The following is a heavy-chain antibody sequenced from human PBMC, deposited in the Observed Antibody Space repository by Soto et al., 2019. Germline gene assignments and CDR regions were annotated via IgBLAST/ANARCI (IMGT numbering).Heavy chain of an antibody. D-gene: IGHD5-18*01. CDR2: IYYSGST. V-gene: IGHV4-39*01. J-gene: IGHJ6*02. Sequence: SETLSLTCTVSGGFTSSSSYYWGWIRQPPGKGLEWIGSIYYSGSTYYNPSLKSRVTISVDTSKNQFSLKLSSVTAADTAVYYCARTMDNPDTAMVTSSHGIDVWGQGTTVTVSS. CDR1: GGFTSSSSYY. CDR3: ARTMDNPDTAMVTSSHGIDV.